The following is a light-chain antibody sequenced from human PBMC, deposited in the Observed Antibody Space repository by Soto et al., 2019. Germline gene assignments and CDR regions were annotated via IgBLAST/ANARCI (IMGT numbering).Light chain of an antibody. Sequence: DIQMTQSPSTLSASLGDRVTITCRASQSISSWLAWYQQKPGKAPNLLIYKASTLESGVPSRFSGSGSGTEFTLTISSLQPDDFATYYCQHYNSYPITFGQGTRLEIK. J-gene: IGKJ5*01. CDR3: QHYNSYPIT. V-gene: IGKV1-5*03. CDR2: KAS. CDR1: QSISSW.